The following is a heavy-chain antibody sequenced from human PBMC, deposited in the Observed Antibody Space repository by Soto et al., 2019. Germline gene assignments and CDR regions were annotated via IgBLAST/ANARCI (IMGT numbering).Heavy chain of an antibody. Sequence: VGSLRLSCVTSGFTFSTYAVSWVRQAPGKGLEWVSAISGSGGSTYYADSVRGRFTISRDNSKNTLFLQMNGLRPEDTAVYYCAQGPRITYFDSWGQGTLVTVSS. D-gene: IGHD3-10*01. CDR1: GFTFSTYA. CDR2: ISGSGGST. V-gene: IGHV3-23*01. CDR3: AQGPRITYFDS. J-gene: IGHJ4*02.